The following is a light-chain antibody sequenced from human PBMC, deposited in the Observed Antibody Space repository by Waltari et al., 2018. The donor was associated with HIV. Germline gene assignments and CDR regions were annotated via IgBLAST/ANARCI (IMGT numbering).Light chain of an antibody. V-gene: IGLV2-23*01. CDR1: SSDVGSYNL. J-gene: IGLJ3*02. CDR2: EDD. CDR3: CSYAGSTTWL. Sequence: QSALTQPRSVSGSPGQSVTISCTGTSSDVGSYNLVSWYQQHPGKAPKLMIYEDDKRPSGVSNRFSGSKSGNTASLTISGLQAEDEADYYCCSYAGSTTWLFGGGTKLTVL.